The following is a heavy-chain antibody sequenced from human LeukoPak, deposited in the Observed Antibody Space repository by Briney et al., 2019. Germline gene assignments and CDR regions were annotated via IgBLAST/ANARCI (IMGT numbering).Heavy chain of an antibody. CDR3: AKAISCSDGTCSFFDY. CDR1: GFTFSSYS. V-gene: IGHV3-21*04. CDR2: ISSSSSYI. J-gene: IGHJ4*02. D-gene: IGHD2-15*01. Sequence: GGSLRLSCAASGFTFSSYSMNWVRQVPGKGLEWVSSISSSSSYIYYADSVKGRFTISRDNSKNTLYLQVNSLRAEDTAVFYCAKAISCSDGTCSFFDYWGQGALVTVSS.